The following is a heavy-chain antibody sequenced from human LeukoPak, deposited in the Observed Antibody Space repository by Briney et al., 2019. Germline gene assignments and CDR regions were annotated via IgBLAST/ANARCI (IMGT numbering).Heavy chain of an antibody. D-gene: IGHD6-19*01. Sequence: GGSLRLSCAASGFTFSSYSMNWVRQAPGKGLEWVSYISSSSSTIYYADSVKGRFTISRDNAKNSLYLQMNSLRAEDTAVYYCARVRSGWYTGYYYYMDVWGKGTTVTVSS. CDR3: ARVRSGWYTGYYYYMDV. V-gene: IGHV3-48*01. J-gene: IGHJ6*03. CDR2: ISSSSSTI. CDR1: GFTFSSYS.